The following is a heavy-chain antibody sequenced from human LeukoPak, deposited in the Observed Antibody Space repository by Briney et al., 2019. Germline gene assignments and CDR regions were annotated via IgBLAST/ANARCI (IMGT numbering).Heavy chain of an antibody. V-gene: IGHV3-11*04. D-gene: IGHD5-18*01. Sequence: GGCLRLSCAVSGLSISDRYISSARQATGKGVELISHIHSRGDIIYADPGKGRFPLSRHNDKNLLYLQLNSMRGDDTRIYYCARDVKYMYGFGYYHYYMDVWGKGTTLAVP. CDR3: ARDVKYMYGFGYYHYYMDV. CDR1: GLSISDRY. J-gene: IGHJ6*03. CDR2: IHSRGDII.